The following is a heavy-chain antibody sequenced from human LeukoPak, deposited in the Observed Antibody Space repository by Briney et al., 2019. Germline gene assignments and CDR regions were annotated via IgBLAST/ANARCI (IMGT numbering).Heavy chain of an antibody. CDR3: ARDEYNWNVDAFDI. CDR1: GFTFSSYE. D-gene: IGHD1-20*01. J-gene: IGHJ3*02. Sequence: GGSLRLSCAASGFTFSSYEMNWVRQAPGKGLEWVSYISSSGSTIYYADSVKGRFTISRDNAKNSLYLQMNSLRAEDTAVYYCARDEYNWNVDAFDIWGQGTVVTVSS. V-gene: IGHV3-48*03. CDR2: ISSSGSTI.